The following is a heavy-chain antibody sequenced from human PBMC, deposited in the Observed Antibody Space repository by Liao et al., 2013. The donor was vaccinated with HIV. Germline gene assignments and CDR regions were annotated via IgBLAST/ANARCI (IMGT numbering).Heavy chain of an antibody. J-gene: IGHJ4*02. Sequence: QVQLQESGPGLVKPSQTLSLTCTVSGGSISSGDYYWSWIRQPPGKGLEWIGYIYYSGSATYSPSLQSRVTISVDRSKNQFSLKLSSVTAADTAVYYCAREMAYSADYWGQGTLVTVSS. D-gene: IGHD2-8*01. V-gene: IGHV4-30-4*08. CDR1: GGSISSGDYY. CDR3: AREMAYSADY. CDR2: IYYSGSA.